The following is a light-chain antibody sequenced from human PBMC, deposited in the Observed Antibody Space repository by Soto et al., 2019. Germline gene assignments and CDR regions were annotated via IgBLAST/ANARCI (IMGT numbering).Light chain of an antibody. CDR1: QDISNY. CDR2: DAS. V-gene: IGKV1-33*01. J-gene: IGKJ1*01. CDR3: QQYDNLSWT. Sequence: DIQMTQSPSSLSASVGDRVTITCQASQDISNYLYWYQQKPGKAPKLLIYDASNFETGVPSRFSGSGSGTDFTSTISSLQPEDIATYYCQQYDNLSWTFGQGTKMEIK.